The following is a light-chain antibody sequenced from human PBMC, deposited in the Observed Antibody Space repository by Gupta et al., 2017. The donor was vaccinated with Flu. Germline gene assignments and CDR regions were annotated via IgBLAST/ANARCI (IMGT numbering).Light chain of an antibody. Sequence: DIQLTQSPSFLSASVGDRVTITCRASQDISSYLAWYQQKPGKAPKVLIYVASTLQSGVPSRFSGSGSGTEFTLTIGSLQPEDFATYYCQHAHSYPLTFGGGTKVEIK. J-gene: IGKJ4*01. V-gene: IGKV1-9*01. CDR3: QHAHSYPLT. CDR1: QDISSY. CDR2: VAS.